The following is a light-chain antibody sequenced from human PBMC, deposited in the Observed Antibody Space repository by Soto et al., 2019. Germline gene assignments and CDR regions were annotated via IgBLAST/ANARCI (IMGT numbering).Light chain of an antibody. CDR1: QSVSSD. V-gene: IGKV3-20*01. CDR2: GAS. J-gene: IGKJ5*01. Sequence: EIVLTQSPATLSLSPGERATLSCRASQSVSSDLAWYHQKPGQAPRLLIYGASTRATGIPARFSGSGSGTDFTLTISRLEPEDFAVYYCQQYGSSSITFGQGTRLENK. CDR3: QQYGSSSIT.